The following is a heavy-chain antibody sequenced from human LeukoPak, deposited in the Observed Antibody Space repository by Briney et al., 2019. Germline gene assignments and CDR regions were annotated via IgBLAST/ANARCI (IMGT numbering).Heavy chain of an antibody. CDR2: IIPIFGTA. Sequence: GSSVKVSCEASGGTFSSYAISWVRQAPGQGLEWMGGIIPIFGTANYAQKFQGRVTTTADESTSTAYMELSSLRSEDTAVYYCARRYDILTGYSPDAFDIWGQGTMVTVSS. V-gene: IGHV1-69*01. CDR3: ARRYDILTGYSPDAFDI. CDR1: GGTFSSYA. D-gene: IGHD3-9*01. J-gene: IGHJ3*02.